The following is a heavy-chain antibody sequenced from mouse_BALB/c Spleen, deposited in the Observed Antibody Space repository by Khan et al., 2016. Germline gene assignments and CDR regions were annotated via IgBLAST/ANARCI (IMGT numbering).Heavy chain of an antibody. CDR3: ARSDYGYFAMDY. CDR1: GYTFTDYY. CDR2: IFPGSGST. V-gene: IGHV1-77*01. J-gene: IGHJ4*01. Sequence: QVQLQQSGTELPRPGASVKLSCKASGYTFTDYYLHWVMQRTGQGLEWIGEIFPGSGSTYYNEKFKGKASLTADTSSSTAYMQLSSLTSEDSAVDFCARSDYGYFAMDYWGHGASVTVSS. D-gene: IGHD1-2*01.